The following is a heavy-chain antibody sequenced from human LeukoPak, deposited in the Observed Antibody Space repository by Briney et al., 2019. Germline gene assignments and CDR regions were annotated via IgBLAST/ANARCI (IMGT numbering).Heavy chain of an antibody. J-gene: IGHJ6*02. CDR3: ARDEAVAGTDYYYYGMDV. CDR2: ISTSSDTI. V-gene: IGHV3-48*02. Sequence: PGGSLRLSCAASGFAFSSYAMNWVRQAPGKGLEWLSYISTSSDTIYYADSVKGRFTISRDNAKNSLYLQMNSLRDEDTAVYYCARDEAVAGTDYYYYGMDVWGQGTTVTVSS. CDR1: GFAFSSYA. D-gene: IGHD6-19*01.